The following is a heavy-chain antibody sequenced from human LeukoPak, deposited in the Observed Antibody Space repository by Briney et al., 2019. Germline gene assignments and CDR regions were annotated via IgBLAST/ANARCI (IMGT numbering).Heavy chain of an antibody. Sequence: PCETLSLSCTVSGGSMNNFLWAWIRQTPEKRLEWIGYVYYSGSSKATPSLAGRVTISLDTSNNQCSRRLTSGTAADRAIYYGARGPEEVSTISEAFEIWGQETAGTVSS. CDR2: VYYSGSS. CDR1: GGSMNNFL. V-gene: IGHV4-59*01. D-gene: IGHD5-24*01. CDR3: ARGPEEVSTISEAFEI. J-gene: IGHJ3*02.